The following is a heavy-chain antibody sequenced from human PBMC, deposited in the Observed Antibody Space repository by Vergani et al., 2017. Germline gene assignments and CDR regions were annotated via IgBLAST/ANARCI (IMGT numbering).Heavy chain of an antibody. Sequence: QVQLQESGPGLVKPSETLSLTCTVSVGSISSYYWSWIRQPAGKGLEWIGRIYTSGSTNYNPSLKSRVTMSVDTSKNQFSLKLSSVTAADTAVYYCARVGYYDSSGKEAFDIWGQGTMVTVSS. J-gene: IGHJ3*02. CDR1: VGSISSYY. CDR3: ARVGYYDSSGKEAFDI. D-gene: IGHD3-22*01. CDR2: IYTSGST. V-gene: IGHV4-4*07.